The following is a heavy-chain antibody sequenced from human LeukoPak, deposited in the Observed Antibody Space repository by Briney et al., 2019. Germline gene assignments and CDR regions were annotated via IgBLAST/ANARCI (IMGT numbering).Heavy chain of an antibody. CDR1: GGSFSGYY. V-gene: IGHV4-34*01. CDR2: ISHSGST. J-gene: IGHJ4*02. CDR3: ARGRRYYDN. Sequence: SETLSLTCAVYGGSFSGYYWSWIRQPPGKGLVWIAEISHSGSTNYNPSLNSRVTISVDTSKYQFSLKLSSVTAADTAVYYCARGRRYYDNWGQGTLVTVSS.